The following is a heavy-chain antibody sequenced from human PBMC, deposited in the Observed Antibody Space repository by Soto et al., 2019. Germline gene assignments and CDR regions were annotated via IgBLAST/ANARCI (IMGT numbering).Heavy chain of an antibody. CDR3: ARGGSWTYIDY. J-gene: IGHJ4*02. V-gene: IGHV3-48*02. D-gene: IGHD3-16*02. Sequence: EVQLVESGGGLVQPGGSLRLSCAASGFTFSSYSMSWVRQAPGKGLEWVSYISSSSSTISYADSVKGRFTISRDTAKNSLDLQMNSLRDEDTAVYYCARGGSWTYIDYWGQGTLVTVSS. CDR2: ISSSSSTI. CDR1: GFTFSSYS.